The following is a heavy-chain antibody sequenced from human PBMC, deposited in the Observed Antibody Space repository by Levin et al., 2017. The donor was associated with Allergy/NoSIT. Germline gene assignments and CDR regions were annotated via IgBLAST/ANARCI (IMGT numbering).Heavy chain of an antibody. CDR2: IYGGDSST. J-gene: IGHJ6*02. CDR1: GFSVSSNY. Sequence: GESLKISCAASGFSVSSNYMSWVRQAPGKGLEWVSVIYGGDSSTYYADSVKGRFTISSDNSKYTLYLQMNSLGVEDTAVYYCARDVVVLPYYGVDVGDQGTTVNV. CDR3: ARDVVVLPYYGVDV. D-gene: IGHD2-2*01. V-gene: IGHV3-53*01.